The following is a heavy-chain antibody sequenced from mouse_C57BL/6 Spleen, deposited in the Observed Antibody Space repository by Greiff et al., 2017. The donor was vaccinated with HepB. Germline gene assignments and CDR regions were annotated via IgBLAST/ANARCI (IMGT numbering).Heavy chain of an antibody. J-gene: IGHJ2*01. CDR1: GFTFSDYG. CDR3: AKEIDYHYFND. V-gene: IGHV5-17*01. Sequence: EVKLVESGGGLVKPGGSLKLSCAASGFTFSDYGMHWVRQAPENGLEWVAYISSGSSTIYYADTVKGRFTITRDNAKNTLFLQMTSLRSEDTAMYYCAKEIDYHYFNDWGQGTTLSVAS. D-gene: IGHD2-4*01. CDR2: ISSGSSTI.